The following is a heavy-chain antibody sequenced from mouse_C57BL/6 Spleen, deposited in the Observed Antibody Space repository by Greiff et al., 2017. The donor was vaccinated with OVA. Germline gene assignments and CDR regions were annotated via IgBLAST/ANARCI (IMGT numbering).Heavy chain of an antibody. CDR3: ARKDYYGSSYVGWYFDV. J-gene: IGHJ1*03. CDR1: GFTFSSYT. Sequence: DVMLVESGGGLVKPGGSLTLSCAASGFTFSSYTMSWVRQTPEKRLEWVATISGGGGNTSYPASVKGRFTISRDNAKNTLYLQMSSLRSEDTALYYCARKDYYGSSYVGWYFDVWGTGTTVTVSS. V-gene: IGHV5-9*01. CDR2: ISGGGGNT. D-gene: IGHD1-1*01.